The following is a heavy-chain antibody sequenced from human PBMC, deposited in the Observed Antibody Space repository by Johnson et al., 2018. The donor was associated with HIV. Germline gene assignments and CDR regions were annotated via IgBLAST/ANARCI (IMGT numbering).Heavy chain of an antibody. D-gene: IGHD3-22*01. J-gene: IGHJ3*02. V-gene: IGHV3-20*04. CDR2: INWNGGST. CDR1: GFTFSSYG. CDR3: ARDVRVYDSSGDRLGDAFDI. Sequence: VQLVESGGGVVQPGRSLRLSCAASGFTFSSYGMHWVRQAPGKGLEWVCGINWNGGSTAYADSVKGRFTISRDNAKKSLYIQMNSLRAEDTALYYCARDVRVYDSSGDRLGDAFDIWGQGTMVTVSS.